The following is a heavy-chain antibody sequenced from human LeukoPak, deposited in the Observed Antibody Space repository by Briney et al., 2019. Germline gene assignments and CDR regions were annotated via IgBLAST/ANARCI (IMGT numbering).Heavy chain of an antibody. D-gene: IGHD2-2*01. CDR3: ARRDQLPDY. CDR2: ISTTGGST. V-gene: IGHV3-23*01. CDR1: GFTXXXYA. Sequence: GGSLRLSCAASGFTXXXYAMSXXXQXPGXGLEWVSGISTTGGSTSYADSVKGRFTISREHSKNTLYLQMNNLRTEDTAIYYCARRDQLPDYRGQGTLVTVSS. J-gene: IGHJ4*02.